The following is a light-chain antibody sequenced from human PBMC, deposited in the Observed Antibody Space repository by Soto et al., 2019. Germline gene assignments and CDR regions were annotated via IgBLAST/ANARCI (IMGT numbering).Light chain of an antibody. Sequence: EIVLTQSPGTLSLSPGERATLSCRASQSISSSYLAWYQQKPGQAPRLLIYGASSRATGIPDRFSGSGSGTDLTLSISRLEAEDFAVYYCQQYGGSPPYTFGQGTKLEIK. CDR1: QSISSSY. CDR3: QQYGGSPPYT. V-gene: IGKV3-20*01. J-gene: IGKJ2*01. CDR2: GAS.